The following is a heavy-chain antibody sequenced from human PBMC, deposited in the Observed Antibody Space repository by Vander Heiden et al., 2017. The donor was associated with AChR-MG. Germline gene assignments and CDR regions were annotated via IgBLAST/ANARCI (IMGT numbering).Heavy chain of an antibody. D-gene: IGHD2-2*01. V-gene: IGHV4-34*01. J-gene: IGHJ5*02. Sequence: QVQLQQWGAGLLKPSETLSLTGAVYGGSCSGYYWSWIRQPPGKGLEWIGEINHSGSTNDNPSLKSRVTISVDTSKNQFSLKLSSVTAADTAVYYCARGRAYCSSTSCYSNWFDPWGQGTLVTVSS. CDR2: INHSGST. CDR3: ARGRAYCSSTSCYSNWFDP. CDR1: GGSCSGYY.